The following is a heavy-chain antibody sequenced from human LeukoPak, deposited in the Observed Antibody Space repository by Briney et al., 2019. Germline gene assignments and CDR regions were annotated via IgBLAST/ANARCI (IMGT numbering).Heavy chain of an antibody. CDR2: IYYGGDT. J-gene: IGHJ5*02. CDR3: VRGPYGASISKWFDP. CDR1: RGSISGYS. Sequence: SETLSLTCTVSRGSISGYSWSWIRQSPGGGPEWIGYIYYGGDTAYNPSLRSRVTLSVDTSKNQFSPQLRSVTTADTAVYYCVRGPYGASISKWFDPWGQGTQVIVSP. V-gene: IGHV4-59*01. D-gene: IGHD4/OR15-4a*01.